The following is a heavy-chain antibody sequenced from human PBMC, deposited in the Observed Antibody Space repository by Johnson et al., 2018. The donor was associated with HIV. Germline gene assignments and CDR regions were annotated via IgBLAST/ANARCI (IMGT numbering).Heavy chain of an antibody. CDR3: AREGKTVTFDI. D-gene: IGHD1-14*01. V-gene: IGHV3-30-3*01. J-gene: IGHJ3*02. CDR2: ISYDGSDK. CDR1: GLTFGSYP. Sequence: QVQLVESGGGLVQPGGSLRLSCAASGLTFGSYPLHWVRQAPGRGLEWVAVISYDGSDKYYANSVKGRFSISRDNSKNTLYLQMNSLRAEDTAVYYCAREGKTVTFDIWGQGTMVTVSS.